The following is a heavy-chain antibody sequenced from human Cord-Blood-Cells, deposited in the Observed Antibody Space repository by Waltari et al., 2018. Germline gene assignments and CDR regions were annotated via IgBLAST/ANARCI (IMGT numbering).Heavy chain of an antibody. Sequence: QVQLVQSGAEAKKPGASVTVSCKASGHTFTSYGISWVRQAPGQGLEWMGWNSAYNGNTNYAQKLQGRVTMTTDTSTSTAYMELRSLRSDDTAVYYCASSRGTYDAFDIWGQGTMVTVSS. D-gene: IGHD3-16*01. CDR1: GHTFTSYG. V-gene: IGHV1-18*01. CDR2: NSAYNGNT. J-gene: IGHJ3*02. CDR3: ASSRGTYDAFDI.